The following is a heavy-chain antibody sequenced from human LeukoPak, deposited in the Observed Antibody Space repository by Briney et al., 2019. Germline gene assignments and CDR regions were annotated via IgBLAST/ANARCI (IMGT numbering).Heavy chain of an antibody. CDR3: ARARPVTYYDILTGYSDY. CDR2: MNPNSGNT. CDR1: GYTFTSYD. Sequence: ASVKVSCKASGYTFTSYDINWVRQATGQGLEWMGWMNPNSGNTGYAQKFQGRVTMTRNTSISTAYMELSSLRSEDTAVYYCARARPVTYYDILTGYSDYWGQGTLVTVSS. D-gene: IGHD3-9*01. V-gene: IGHV1-8*01. J-gene: IGHJ4*02.